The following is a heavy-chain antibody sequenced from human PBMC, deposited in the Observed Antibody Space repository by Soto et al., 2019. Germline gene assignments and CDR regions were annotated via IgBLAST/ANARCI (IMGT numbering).Heavy chain of an antibody. J-gene: IGHJ3*02. V-gene: IGHV4-59*12. D-gene: IGHD3-9*01. Sequence: SETLSLTCTVSGGSISSYYWSWIRQPPGKGLEWIGYIYYSGSTNYNPSLKSRVTISVDTSKNQFSLKLSSVTAADTAVYYCARDVSYYDMLTAKSFDIWGQGTIVTRSS. CDR1: GGSISSYY. CDR2: IYYSGST. CDR3: ARDVSYYDMLTAKSFDI.